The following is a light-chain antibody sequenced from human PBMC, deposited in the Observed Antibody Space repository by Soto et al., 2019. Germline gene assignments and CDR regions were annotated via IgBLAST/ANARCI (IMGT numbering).Light chain of an antibody. CDR3: QQRTDWPLT. Sequence: ETVLTQSPATLSLSPGQRVTLSCRASQSVGSYLAWYQQKPGQAPRLLIYDASNRATGIPARFNGSGSGTDFTLTITSLEPEDFAVYFCQQRTDWPLTFGGGTKLEI. V-gene: IGKV3-11*01. CDR1: QSVGSY. CDR2: DAS. J-gene: IGKJ4*01.